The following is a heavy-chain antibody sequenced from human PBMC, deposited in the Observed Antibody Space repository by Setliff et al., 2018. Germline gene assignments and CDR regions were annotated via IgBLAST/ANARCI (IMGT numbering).Heavy chain of an antibody. D-gene: IGHD3-22*01. CDR1: GGSFSDYY. CDR3: ARNKADDKSGADTFDM. CDR2: SKYRGNT. V-gene: IGHV4-34*01. J-gene: IGHJ3*02. Sequence: SQTLSLTCAVYGGSFSDYYWSWFRQSPGKGLEWIGESKYRGNTNYNAPLKSRVTISVDTSKNQLFLKLSSVTAADTAVYYCARNKADDKSGADTFDMWGQGTMVTVSS.